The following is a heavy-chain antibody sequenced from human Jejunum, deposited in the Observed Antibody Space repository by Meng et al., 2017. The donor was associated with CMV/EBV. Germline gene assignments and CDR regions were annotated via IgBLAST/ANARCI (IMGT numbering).Heavy chain of an antibody. J-gene: IGHJ5*02. CDR2: INQDGSGT. V-gene: IGHV3-7*01. CDR3: ARDEGTHGWFDP. D-gene: IGHD3-10*01. Sequence: AASVFTFSNYWMSWVRQAPGKGLEWVANINQDGSGTYYVDSVKGRFTISRDNAKNSLYLQMNSLRAEDTAVYYCARDEGTHGWFDPWGQGTLVTVSS. CDR1: VFTFSNYW.